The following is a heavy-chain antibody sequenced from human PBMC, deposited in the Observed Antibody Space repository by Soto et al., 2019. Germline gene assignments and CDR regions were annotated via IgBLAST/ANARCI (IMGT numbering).Heavy chain of an antibody. Sequence: ASVKVSCKASGYTFTMYAIHGVVQAAGQRREWMGWINAGNGNTKYSQKFQGRVTITRDTSASTAYMELSSLRSEDTAVYYCARVYPHRGYGYWGQGTLVTVSS. CDR2: INAGNGNT. V-gene: IGHV1-3*01. CDR3: ARVYPHRGYGY. CDR1: GYTFTMYA. J-gene: IGHJ4*02. D-gene: IGHD3-10*01.